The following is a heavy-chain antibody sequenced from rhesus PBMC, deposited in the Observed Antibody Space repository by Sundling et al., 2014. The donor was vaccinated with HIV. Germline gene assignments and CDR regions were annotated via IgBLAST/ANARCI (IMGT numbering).Heavy chain of an antibody. Sequence: QVQLQESGPGLVKPSETLSLTCAVSGGSFGGYYWAWIRQPPGKGLEWIGSISGSLGNTDYNPSLKSRVTISTDTSKNQFSLKLSSVTAADTAVYYCASSVTGTTRYFDLWGPGTPITISS. CDR2: ISGSLGNT. V-gene: IGHV4-165*01. CDR1: GGSFGGYY. CDR3: ASSVTGTTRYFDL. D-gene: IGHD1-26*01. J-gene: IGHJ2*01.